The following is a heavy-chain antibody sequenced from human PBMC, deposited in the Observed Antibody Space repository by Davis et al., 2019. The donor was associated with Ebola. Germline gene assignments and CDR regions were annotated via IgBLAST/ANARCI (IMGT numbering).Heavy chain of an antibody. CDR3: ARGGGGDSSGFQSWFDP. Sequence: SVQVSCKATGGSFTSYDISWVGQAPGQGLEWMGGIIPLFGTANYAQKFQDRVTITADESTSTSYMELNSLRSDDTAVYYCARGGGGDSSGFQSWFDPWGQGTLVTVSS. CDR1: GGSFTSYD. D-gene: IGHD3-22*01. CDR2: IIPLFGTA. J-gene: IGHJ5*02. V-gene: IGHV1-69*13.